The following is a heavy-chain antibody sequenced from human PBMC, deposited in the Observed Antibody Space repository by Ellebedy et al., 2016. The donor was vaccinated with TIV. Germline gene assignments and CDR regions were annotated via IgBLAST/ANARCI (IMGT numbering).Heavy chain of an antibody. CDR1: GFPFTVYY. CDR2: ISLRSTNT. CDR3: ARVASNWFDP. J-gene: IGHJ5*02. V-gene: IGHV3-11*06. Sequence: GGSLRLXXAASGFPFTVYYMSWIRQAPGKGLEWVSYISLRSTNTDYADSVKGRFTISRDDAKDSLYLQLDSLRAEDTAVYYCARVASNWFDPWGQGTLVTVSS.